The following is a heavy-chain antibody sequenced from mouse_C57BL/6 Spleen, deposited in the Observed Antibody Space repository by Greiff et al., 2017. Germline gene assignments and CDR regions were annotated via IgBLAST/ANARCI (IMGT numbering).Heavy chain of an antibody. CDR2: IYPGDGDT. CDR1: GYAFSSSW. Sequence: QVHVKQSGPELVKPGASVKISCKASGYAFSSSWMNWVKQRPGKGLEWIGRIYPGDGDTNYNGKFKGKATLTADKSSSTAYMQLSSLTSEDSAVYFCARRNWDDGYFDYWGQGTTLTVSS. V-gene: IGHV1-82*01. CDR3: ARRNWDDGYFDY. J-gene: IGHJ2*01. D-gene: IGHD4-1*01.